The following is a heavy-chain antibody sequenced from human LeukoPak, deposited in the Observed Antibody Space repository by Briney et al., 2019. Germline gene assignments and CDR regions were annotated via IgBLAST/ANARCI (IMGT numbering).Heavy chain of an antibody. Sequence: SMKVSCKASGGTFGSYAISWVRQAPGQGLEWMGGIIPIFGTANYAQKFQGRVTITADESTSTAYMDLSSLRSEDTAVYYCARVTYYDLWSGYDYFDYWGQGVLVTVSS. CDR1: GGTFGSYA. J-gene: IGHJ4*02. V-gene: IGHV1-69*13. CDR3: ARVTYYDLWSGYDYFDY. D-gene: IGHD3-3*01. CDR2: IIPIFGTA.